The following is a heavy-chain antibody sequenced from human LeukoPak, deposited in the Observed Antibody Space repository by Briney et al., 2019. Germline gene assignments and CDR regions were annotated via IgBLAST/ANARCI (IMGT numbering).Heavy chain of an antibody. CDR1: GGSFSGYY. D-gene: IGHD2-21*02. Sequence: SETLSLTCAVYGGSFSGYYWSWIRQPPGKGLEWIGEINHSGSTNYNPSLKSRVTISVDTSKNQFSLKLSSVTAADTAVYYCAREAYCGGDCYSGSSYWGQGTLVTFSS. CDR3: AREAYCGGDCYSGSSY. V-gene: IGHV4-34*01. CDR2: INHSGST. J-gene: IGHJ4*02.